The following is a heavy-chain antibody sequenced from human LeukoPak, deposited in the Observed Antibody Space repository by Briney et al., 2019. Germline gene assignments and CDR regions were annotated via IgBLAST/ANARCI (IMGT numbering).Heavy chain of an antibody. J-gene: IGHJ3*02. CDR1: GFTLSAYA. CDR3: ARDPNGDYIGAFDM. D-gene: IGHD4-17*01. CDR2: IRGGGGSA. Sequence: PGGSLRLSCTASGFTLSAYAMMWVRQAPGKGPEWVSAIRGGGGSAFYADSVKGRFTISRGNSKYTLFLQMNSLRAEDTAVYYCARDPNGDYIGAFDMWGPGTMVTVSS. V-gene: IGHV3-23*01.